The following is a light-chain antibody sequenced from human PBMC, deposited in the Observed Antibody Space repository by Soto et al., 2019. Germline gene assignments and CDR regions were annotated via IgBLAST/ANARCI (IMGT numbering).Light chain of an antibody. V-gene: IGKV3D-20*02. CDR2: GAS. Sequence: EIVLTQSPGTLSLSPGERATLSCRASQSVSSSYLARYQQKPGQAPRLLIYGASSRATGIPDRFSGSGSGTDFTLTISSLEPEDFAVYYCQQRSNWPITFGQGTRLEIK. J-gene: IGKJ5*01. CDR3: QQRSNWPIT. CDR1: QSVSSSY.